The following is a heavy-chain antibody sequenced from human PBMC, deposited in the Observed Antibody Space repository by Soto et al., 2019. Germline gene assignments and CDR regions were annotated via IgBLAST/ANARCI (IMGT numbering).Heavy chain of an antibody. Sequence: QVQLVESGGGWVQPGRSLRLSCEATGFSFTTYGMHWGREAPGKGLDWVAVIGYDGNNKSYADSVEGRFTISRDNSKNTVYLQMKSMRGDDTAVYDCARGGGTRIGEIFGSPLYIWGQGTLVTVSS. CDR2: IGYDGNNK. CDR1: GFSFTTYG. V-gene: IGHV3-30*19. J-gene: IGHJ4*03. CDR3: ARGGGTRIGEIFGSPLYI. D-gene: IGHD1-26*01.